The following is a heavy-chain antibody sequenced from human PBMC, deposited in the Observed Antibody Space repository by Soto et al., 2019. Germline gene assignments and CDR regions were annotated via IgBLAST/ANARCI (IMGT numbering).Heavy chain of an antibody. Sequence: ASVKVSCKASGYTFTSYGISWVRQAPGQGLEWMGWISAYNGNTNYAQKLQGRVTMTTDTSTSTAYMELRSLRSDDTAVYYCARDQERNTAMVVGQDYYYYGMDVWGQGTTVTVSS. CDR1: GYTFTSYG. D-gene: IGHD5-18*01. V-gene: IGHV1-18*01. J-gene: IGHJ6*02. CDR2: ISAYNGNT. CDR3: ARDQERNTAMVVGQDYYYYGMDV.